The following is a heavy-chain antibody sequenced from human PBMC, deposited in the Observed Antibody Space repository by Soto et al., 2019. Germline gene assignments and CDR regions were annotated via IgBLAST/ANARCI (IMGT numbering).Heavy chain of an antibody. D-gene: IGHD3-3*01. CDR3: ARGASYYDFWSGKNCFDT. V-gene: IGHV4-59*01. J-gene: IGHJ5*02. CDR1: GGSISSYY. CDR2: IYYSGST. Sequence: SETLSLTCTVSGGSISSYYWSWIRQPPGKGLEWIGYIYYSGSTNYNPSLKSRVTISVDTSKNQFSLKLSSVTAADTAVYYCARGASYYDFWSGKNCFDTWGQGTLVTVSS.